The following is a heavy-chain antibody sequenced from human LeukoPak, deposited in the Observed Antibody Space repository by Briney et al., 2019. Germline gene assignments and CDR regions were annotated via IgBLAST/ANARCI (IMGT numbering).Heavy chain of an antibody. V-gene: IGHV5-10-1*01. CDR2: IDPSDSYT. CDR3: ASSPLSYDSSGYYHY. Sequence: GESLKISCKGSGYSFTSYWISWVRQMPGKGLEWMGRIDPSDSYTNYSPSFQGHVTISADKSISTAYLQWSSLKASDTATYYCASSPLSYDSSGYYHYWGQRTLVTVSS. D-gene: IGHD3-22*01. CDR1: GYSFTSYW. J-gene: IGHJ4*02.